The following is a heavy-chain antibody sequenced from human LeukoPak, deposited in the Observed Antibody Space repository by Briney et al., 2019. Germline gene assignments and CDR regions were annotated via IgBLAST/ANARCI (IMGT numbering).Heavy chain of an antibody. V-gene: IGHV4-38-2*02. CDR2: IYHTGGI. J-gene: IGHJ5*02. Sequence: PSETLSLTCSVSGYSISSNYYWAWIRQPPGKGLEWIGNIYHTGGIDYNPSLKSRVTISVDTSKNQFSLKLSSVTAADTAVYYCARHALPYYYDSSGYRNWFDPWGQGTLVTVSS. CDR3: ARHALPYYYDSSGYRNWFDP. D-gene: IGHD3-22*01. CDR1: GYSISSNYY.